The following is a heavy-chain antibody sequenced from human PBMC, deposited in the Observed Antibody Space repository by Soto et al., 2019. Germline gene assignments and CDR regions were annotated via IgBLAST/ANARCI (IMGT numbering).Heavy chain of an antibody. CDR3: ARGQEVGAHFFDS. Sequence: PGGSLGLSCEASGFTFSKFDMHWVRQPTGKGLEWVSTIGISGDTYYAVSVKGRFTISRDNAKNSLSLQMNSLRAGDTALYFCARGQEVGAHFFDSWGQGTQVTVSS. V-gene: IGHV3-13*04. J-gene: IGHJ4*02. CDR2: IGISGDT. CDR1: GFTFSKFD. D-gene: IGHD2-15*01.